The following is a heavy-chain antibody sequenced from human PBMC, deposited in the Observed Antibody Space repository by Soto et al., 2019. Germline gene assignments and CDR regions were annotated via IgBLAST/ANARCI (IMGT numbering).Heavy chain of an antibody. CDR1: GFTFSSYA. D-gene: IGHD2-15*01. Sequence: EVQLLESGGGLVQPGGSLRLSCAASGFTFSSYAMSWVRQAPGKGLELVSAISGSGGSTYYADSVKGRFTISRDNSKNTLYLQMNSLRAEDTAVYYCAKDFCSGGSCYWFDPWGQGTLVTVSS. J-gene: IGHJ5*02. CDR3: AKDFCSGGSCYWFDP. CDR2: ISGSGGST. V-gene: IGHV3-23*01.